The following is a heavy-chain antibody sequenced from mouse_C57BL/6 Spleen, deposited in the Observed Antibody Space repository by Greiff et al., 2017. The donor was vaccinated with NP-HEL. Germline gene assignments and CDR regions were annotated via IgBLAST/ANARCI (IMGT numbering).Heavy chain of an antibody. CDR1: GYTFTSYW. CDR3: ARIDYGSSRGFAY. V-gene: IGHV1-69*01. D-gene: IGHD1-1*01. CDR2: IDPSDSYT. J-gene: IGHJ3*01. Sequence: VQLQQPGAELVMPGASVKLSCKASGYTFTSYWMHWVKQRPGQGLEWIGEIDPSDSYTNYNQKFKGRSTLTVDKSSSTAYMQLSSLTSEDSAVYYCARIDYGSSRGFAYWGQGTLVTVSA.